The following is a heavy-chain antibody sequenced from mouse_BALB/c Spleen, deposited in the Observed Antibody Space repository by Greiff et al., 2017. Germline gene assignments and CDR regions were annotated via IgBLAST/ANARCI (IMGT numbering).Heavy chain of an antibody. Sequence: EVQGVESGGGLVQPGGSRKLSCAASGFTFSSFGMHWVRQAPEKGLEWVAYISSGSSTIYYADTVKGRFTISRDNPKNTLFLQMTSLRSEDTAMYYCARERRTATFAYWGQGTLVTVSA. CDR3: ARERRTATFAY. CDR1: GFTFSSFG. V-gene: IGHV5-17*02. D-gene: IGHD1-2*01. J-gene: IGHJ3*01. CDR2: ISSGSSTI.